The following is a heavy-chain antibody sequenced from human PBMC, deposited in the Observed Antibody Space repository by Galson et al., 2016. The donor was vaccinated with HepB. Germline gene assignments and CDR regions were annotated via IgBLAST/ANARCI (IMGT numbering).Heavy chain of an antibody. CDR1: GGSISSGSYY. CDR2: INSGGST. Sequence: TLSLTCTVSGGSISSGSYYWSWIRQPAGKGLEWIGRINSGGSTNYDPSLKSRVTISIDTSKSQFYLNLNSVTAADTAVYYCARKYSSGGVNYFDYWGQGTLVTVSS. J-gene: IGHJ4*02. CDR3: ARKYSSGGVNYFDY. D-gene: IGHD6-19*01. V-gene: IGHV4-61*02.